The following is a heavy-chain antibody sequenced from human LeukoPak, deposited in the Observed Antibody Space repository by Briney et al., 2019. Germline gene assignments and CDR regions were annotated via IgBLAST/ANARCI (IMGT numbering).Heavy chain of an antibody. Sequence: ASVKVSCKASDYTFTGYYMHWVRQAPGQGLEWMGWINPNSGGTNYAQKFQGRVTMTRDTSISTAYMELSRLRSDDTAVYYCARDKTNVLLWFGEFEWRAHEYFQHWGQGTLVTVSS. CDR1: DYTFTGYY. CDR3: ARDKTNVLLWFGEFEWRAHEYFQH. V-gene: IGHV1-2*02. CDR2: INPNSGGT. J-gene: IGHJ1*01. D-gene: IGHD3-10*01.